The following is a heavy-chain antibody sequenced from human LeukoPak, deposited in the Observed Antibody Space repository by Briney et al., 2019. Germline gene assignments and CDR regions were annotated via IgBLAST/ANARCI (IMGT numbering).Heavy chain of an antibody. CDR2: IIPIFGTA. J-gene: IGHJ4*02. V-gene: IGHV1-69*13. D-gene: IGHD3-22*01. Sequence: ASVKVSCTASGGTFSSYAISWVRQAPGQGLEWMGGIIPIFGTANYAQKFQGRVTITADESTSTAYMELSSLRSEDTAVYYCARGSYYYDSSGYPTAQHDYWGQGTLVPSPQ. CDR1: GGTFSSYA. CDR3: ARGSYYYDSSGYPTAQHDY.